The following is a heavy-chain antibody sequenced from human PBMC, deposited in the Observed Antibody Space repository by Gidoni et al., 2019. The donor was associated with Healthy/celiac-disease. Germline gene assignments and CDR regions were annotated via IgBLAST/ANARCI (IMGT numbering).Heavy chain of an antibody. Sequence: QVQLQESGPGLVKPSQTLSLTCTFSGGSISSGGYYWSWIRQHPGKGLEWIGYIYYSGSTYYNPSLKSRVTISVDTSKNQFSLKLSSVTAADTAVYYCARDRLLLWFGELTRVLDYWGQGTLVTVSS. CDR2: IYYSGST. J-gene: IGHJ4*02. V-gene: IGHV4-31*03. CDR3: ARDRLLLWFGELTRVLDY. CDR1: GGSISSGGYY. D-gene: IGHD3-10*01.